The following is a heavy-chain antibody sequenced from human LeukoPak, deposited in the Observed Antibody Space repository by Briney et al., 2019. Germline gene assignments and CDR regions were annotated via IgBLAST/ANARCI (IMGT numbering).Heavy chain of an antibody. D-gene: IGHD2-2*01. V-gene: IGHV4-59*01. CDR2: IYYSGNT. CDR3: ARGIVVPAARFDP. Sequence: SETLSLTCTVSGGSISSYYWSWIRQPPGKGLEWIGYIYYSGNTNYNPSLKSRVTISVDTSKNQFSLKLSSVTAADTAVYYCARGIVVPAARFDPWGQGTLVTVSS. J-gene: IGHJ5*02. CDR1: GGSISSYY.